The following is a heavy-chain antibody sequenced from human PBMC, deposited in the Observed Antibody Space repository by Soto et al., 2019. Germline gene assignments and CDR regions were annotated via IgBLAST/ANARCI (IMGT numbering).Heavy chain of an antibody. CDR3: ARSLGYCSGGSCYFDNVDY. CDR2: IYPGDSDT. J-gene: IGHJ4*02. V-gene: IGHV5-51*01. D-gene: IGHD2-15*01. CDR1: GYSFTSYW. Sequence: TGESLKISCKGSGYSFTSYWIGWVRQMPGKGLEWMGIIYPGDSDTRYSPSFQGQVTISADKSISTAYLQWSSLKASDTAMYYYARSLGYCSGGSCYFDNVDYWGQGTPVTVS.